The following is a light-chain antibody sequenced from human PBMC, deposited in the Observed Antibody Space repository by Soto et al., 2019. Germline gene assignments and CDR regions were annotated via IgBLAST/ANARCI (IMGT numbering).Light chain of an antibody. V-gene: IGKV3-15*01. CDR1: QSVSSR. Sequence: EIVRTQSPATLSVSPGESVTLSCRASQSVSSRLAWYHQKPGQSPRLLIYGASTRATGIPARFSGSGSGTEFTLTISSLQSEDFGLYYCHQYNNFWTFAQGTKVDIK. CDR2: GAS. J-gene: IGKJ1*01. CDR3: HQYNNFWT.